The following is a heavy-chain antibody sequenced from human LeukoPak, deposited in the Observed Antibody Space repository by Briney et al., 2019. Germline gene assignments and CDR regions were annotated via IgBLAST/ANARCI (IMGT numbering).Heavy chain of an antibody. Sequence: SETLSLTCTVYGGTFSGNYWSWIRQPPGKGLEWIGEINRGGSTNYNPSLKSRFSISVDTSKTQFSLRMNSVTAADTAVYFCARGTDAYKIGNIWGQGSLVTVSS. V-gene: IGHV4-34*01. J-gene: IGHJ4*02. CDR1: GGTFSGNY. D-gene: IGHD5-24*01. CDR3: ARGTDAYKIGNI. CDR2: INRGGST.